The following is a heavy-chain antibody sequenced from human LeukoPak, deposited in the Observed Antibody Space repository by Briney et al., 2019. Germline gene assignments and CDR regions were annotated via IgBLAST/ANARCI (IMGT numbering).Heavy chain of an antibody. Sequence: SETLSLTCTVSGGSISSYYWSWIRQPPGKGLEWIGYIYYSGSTNYNPSLKSRVTLSVDTSKNQFSLKLSSVTAADTAVYYCARVRSITIFGVVTWFDPWGQGTLVTVSS. J-gene: IGHJ5*02. CDR3: ARVRSITIFGVVTWFDP. CDR1: GGSISSYY. CDR2: IYYSGST. V-gene: IGHV4-59*01. D-gene: IGHD3-3*01.